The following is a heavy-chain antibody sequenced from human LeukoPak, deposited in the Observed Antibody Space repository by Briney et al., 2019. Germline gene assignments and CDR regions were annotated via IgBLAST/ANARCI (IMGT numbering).Heavy chain of an antibody. Sequence: PGGSLRLSCAASGFTVSSNYMNWVRQAPGKGLEWVSVIYSGGSTYYADSVKGRFTISRDNSKNTLYLQMNSLRAEDTAVYYCAKTMWVRGMAPFDYWGQGTLVTVSS. CDR1: GFTVSSNY. D-gene: IGHD3-10*01. V-gene: IGHV3-53*01. CDR2: IYSGGST. CDR3: AKTMWVRGMAPFDY. J-gene: IGHJ4*02.